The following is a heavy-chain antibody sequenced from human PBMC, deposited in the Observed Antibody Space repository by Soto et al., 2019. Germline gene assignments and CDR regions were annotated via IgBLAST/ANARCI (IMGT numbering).Heavy chain of an antibody. Sequence: QITLKESGPTLVKPTQTLTLTFTFSGFSLSTSGVGLCWIRQPQGTALEWLALIYWNDDKRYSPSLKSRRTSTKDTSQYQVVLTMTSMDPVDTATYYCAHSPSPFITRGHDAFDIWGQGTMVTVSS. CDR1: GFSLSTSGVG. D-gene: IGHD3-22*01. CDR2: IYWNDDK. J-gene: IGHJ3*02. CDR3: AHSPSPFITRGHDAFDI. V-gene: IGHV2-5*01.